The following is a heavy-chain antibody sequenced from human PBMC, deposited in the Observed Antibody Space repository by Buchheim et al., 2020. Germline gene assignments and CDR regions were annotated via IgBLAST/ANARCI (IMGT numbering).Heavy chain of an antibody. CDR3: ARESYSYGYGGGYYYYYYGMDV. D-gene: IGHD5-18*01. CDR1: GGSISSGSYY. Sequence: QVQLQESGPGLVKPSQTLSLTCTVSGGSISSGSYYWSWIRQPAGKGLGWIGRIYTSGSTNYNPSLKSRVTISVDTSKNQFSLKLSSVTAADTAVYYCARESYSYGYGGGYYYYYYGMDVWGQGTT. J-gene: IGHJ6*02. V-gene: IGHV4-61*02. CDR2: IYTSGST.